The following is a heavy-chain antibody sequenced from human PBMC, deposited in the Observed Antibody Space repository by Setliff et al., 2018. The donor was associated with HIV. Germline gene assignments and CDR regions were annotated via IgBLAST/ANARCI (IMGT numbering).Heavy chain of an antibody. CDR1: GFTFTSYW. V-gene: IGHV3-7*01. J-gene: IGHJ6*02. CDR3: TRKLAPGHGMDV. D-gene: IGHD3-3*02. Sequence: GSLRLSCAASGFTFTSYWMIWVRQAPGKGLEWVANINQDGSEKNYVDSVKGRFTTSRDNAKNSLYLQMDSLRVEDTTVYYCTRKLAPGHGMDVWGQGTTVTVSS. CDR2: INQDGSEK.